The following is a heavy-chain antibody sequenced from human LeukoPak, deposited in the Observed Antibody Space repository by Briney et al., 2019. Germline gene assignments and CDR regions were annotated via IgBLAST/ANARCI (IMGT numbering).Heavy chain of an antibody. D-gene: IGHD3-10*01. CDR1: GYVFTDYY. V-gene: IGHV1-2*02. Sequence: ASVKVSCKASGYVFTDYYIHWVRQAPGQGLEWMGWINPNSGGTNYAQKFQGRVTMTRDTSISTAYMELSRLRSDDTAVYYCASFRGSGSVNWFDPWGQGTPVTVSS. CDR2: INPNSGGT. CDR3: ASFRGSGSVNWFDP. J-gene: IGHJ5*02.